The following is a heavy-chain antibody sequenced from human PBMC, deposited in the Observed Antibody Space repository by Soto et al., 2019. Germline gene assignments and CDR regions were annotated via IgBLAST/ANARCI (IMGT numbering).Heavy chain of an antibody. J-gene: IGHJ4*02. D-gene: IGHD2-8*01. CDR1: GGTFSSYA. V-gene: IGHV1-69*13. Sequence: GASVKVSCKASGGTFSSYAISWVRQAPGQGLEWMGGIIPIFGTANYAQKFQGRVTITADESTSTAYMELGSLRSEDTAVYYCARGIRYCTNGVCHGVYYFDYWGQGTLVTVSS. CDR2: IIPIFGTA. CDR3: ARGIRYCTNGVCHGVYYFDY.